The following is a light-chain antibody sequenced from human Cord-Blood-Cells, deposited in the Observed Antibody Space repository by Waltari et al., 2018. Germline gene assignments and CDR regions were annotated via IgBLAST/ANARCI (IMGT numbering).Light chain of an antibody. CDR2: GAS. CDR1: QSVSSN. J-gene: IGKJ1*01. V-gene: IGKV3-15*01. CDR3: QQYSNGPPWT. Sequence: EIVMTQSPATLSVSPGERATLSCRASQSVSSNLAWYQQKPGQAPRLLIYGASTRATGIPARFRGSGSGTEFTLTSSSLKSEDFAVYYCQQYSNGPPWTFGQGTKVEIK.